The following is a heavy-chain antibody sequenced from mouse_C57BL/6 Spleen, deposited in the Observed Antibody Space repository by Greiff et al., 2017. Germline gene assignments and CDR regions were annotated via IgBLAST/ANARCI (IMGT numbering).Heavy chain of an antibody. D-gene: IGHD1-1*01. CDR2: IDPENGDT. J-gene: IGHJ3*01. CDR1: GFNIKDDY. CDR3: TTYGSRFAD. V-gene: IGHV14-4*01. Sequence: EVQLQQSGAELVRPGASVKLSCTASGFNIKDDYMHWVKQRPEKGLEWIGWIDPENGDTEYASKFQGKATITADTSSNTAYLQLSSLTSEDTAVYYGTTYGSRFADWGQGTLVTVSA.